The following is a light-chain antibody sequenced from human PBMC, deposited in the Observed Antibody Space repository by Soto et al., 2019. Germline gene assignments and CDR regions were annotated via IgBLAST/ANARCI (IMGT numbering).Light chain of an antibody. CDR2: SNR. Sequence: QSVLAQPPSTSATPGQRVTITCSGSSSNIGRNNVNWYQQLPGTAPKLLIYSNRQRPLAVPDRFSASKSGTSASLGISGLQPEDEADYYCAAWDDSQSGYVFGTGTKLTVL. CDR1: SSNIGRNN. CDR3: AAWDDSQSGYV. V-gene: IGLV1-44*01. J-gene: IGLJ1*01.